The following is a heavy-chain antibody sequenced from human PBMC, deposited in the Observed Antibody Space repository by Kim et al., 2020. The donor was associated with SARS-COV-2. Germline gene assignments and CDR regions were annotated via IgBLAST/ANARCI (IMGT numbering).Heavy chain of an antibody. Sequence: GGSLRLSCAASGFTFSSYWMHWVRQAPGKGLVWVSRINSDGSSTSYADSVKGRFTISRDNAKNTLYLQMNSLRAEDTAVYYCAAGYSSSWYVDYWGQGTLVTVSS. D-gene: IGHD6-13*01. CDR1: GFTFSSYW. V-gene: IGHV3-74*01. CDR3: AAGYSSSWYVDY. J-gene: IGHJ4*02. CDR2: INSDGSST.